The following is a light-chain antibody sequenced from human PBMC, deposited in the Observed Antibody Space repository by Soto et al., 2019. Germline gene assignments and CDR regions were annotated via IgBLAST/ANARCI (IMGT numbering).Light chain of an antibody. J-gene: IGLJ1*01. CDR1: SGDVGGYNY. CDR2: EVT. CDR3: SSYTSTDTLVV. Sequence: QSALTQPASVSGSPGQSITISCTGTSGDVGGYNYVSWYQQYPGKAPKLIIYEVTNRPSGVSNRFSAPKSGNRASLTISGLQAEDEADYYCSSYTSTDTLVVFGTGTKLTVL. V-gene: IGLV2-14*01.